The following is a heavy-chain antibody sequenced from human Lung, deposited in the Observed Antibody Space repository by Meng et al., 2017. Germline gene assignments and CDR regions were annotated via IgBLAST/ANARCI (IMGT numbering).Heavy chain of an antibody. CDR1: GGSFSDYY. CDR2: INHSGST. D-gene: IGHD4-11*01. CDR3: ARGPTTMAHDFDY. J-gene: IGHJ4*02. Sequence: ETLSLTCVVSGGSFSDYYWSWIRQPPGKGLEWIGEINHSGSTNYNPSLESRATISVDTAQNNLSLKLSSVTAADSAVYYCARGPTTMAHDFDYWGQGTLVTVSS. V-gene: IGHV4-34*01.